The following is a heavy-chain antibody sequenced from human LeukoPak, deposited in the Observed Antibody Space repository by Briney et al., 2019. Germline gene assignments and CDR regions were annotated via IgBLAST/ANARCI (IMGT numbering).Heavy chain of an antibody. D-gene: IGHD3/OR15-3a*01. CDR1: GITLNNYG. V-gene: IGHV3-23*01. Sequence: RSGGSLRLSCAVSGITLNNYGMTWVRQAPGKGLEWVAGISDSGGSTKYADSVKGRFTISRDNPKNTLYLQMNSLRAEDTAVYFCAKRGVVIRVILVGFHKEAYYFESWGQGALVTVSP. J-gene: IGHJ4*02. CDR3: AKRGVVIRVILVGFHKEAYYFES. CDR2: ISDSGGST.